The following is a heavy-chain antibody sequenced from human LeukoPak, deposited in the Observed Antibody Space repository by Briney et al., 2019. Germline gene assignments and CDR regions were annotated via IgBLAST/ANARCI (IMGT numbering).Heavy chain of an antibody. D-gene: IGHD6-19*01. CDR2: IYAGGGT. Sequence: GGSLRLSCAASGFNVSNNYMSWVRQAPGKGLEWVSVIYAGGGTFYSDSVKGRFTISRDYSKNTLYLQINSLGADDTAVYYCARDSNGPAFWGQGTLVTVSS. J-gene: IGHJ4*02. CDR3: ARDSNGPAF. V-gene: IGHV3-53*01. CDR1: GFNVSNNY.